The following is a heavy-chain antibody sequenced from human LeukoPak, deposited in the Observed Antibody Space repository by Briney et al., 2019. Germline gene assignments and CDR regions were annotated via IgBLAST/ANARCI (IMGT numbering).Heavy chain of an antibody. CDR3: ARDVALLTPDFDS. CDR1: GFTFSTHG. CDR2: ISGSGHIT. D-gene: IGHD3-9*01. Sequence: PGGSLRLSCGASGFTFSTHGMSWVRQAPGKGLEWVSAISGSGHITYYADSVKGRFTISGDNSRNTLYLQMNSLRADDTAVFYCARDVALLTPDFDSWGQGALVIVSS. J-gene: IGHJ4*02. V-gene: IGHV3-23*01.